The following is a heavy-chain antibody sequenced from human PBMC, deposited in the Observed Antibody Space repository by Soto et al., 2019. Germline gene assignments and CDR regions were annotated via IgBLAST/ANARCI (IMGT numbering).Heavy chain of an antibody. CDR3: AKWGYCSGGSCYSFFDY. D-gene: IGHD2-15*01. V-gene: IGHV3-23*01. CDR2: ISGSGGST. Sequence: EVQLLESGGGLVQPGGSLRLSCAASGFTFSSYAMSWVRQAPGKGLEWVSAISGSGGSTYYADSVKGRFTISRDNSKNTLDLQMNSLRAEDTAVYYCAKWGYCSGGSCYSFFDYWGQGTLVTVSS. J-gene: IGHJ4*02. CDR1: GFTFSSYA.